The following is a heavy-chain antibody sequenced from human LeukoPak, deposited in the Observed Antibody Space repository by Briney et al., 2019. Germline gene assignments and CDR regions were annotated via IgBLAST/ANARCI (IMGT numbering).Heavy chain of an antibody. CDR2: ISRGAITI. D-gene: IGHD3-16*01. CDR1: GFTFSDYE. V-gene: IGHV3-48*03. J-gene: IGHJ4*02. Sequence: PGGSLRLSCSASGFTFSDYEMNWVRQAPGKGLEWVSSISRGAITIYYADSVKGRFTISRDNAKNSLYLQMNSLRAEDTAVYYCARDSFGVPDYWGQGTLVTVSS. CDR3: ARDSFGVPDY.